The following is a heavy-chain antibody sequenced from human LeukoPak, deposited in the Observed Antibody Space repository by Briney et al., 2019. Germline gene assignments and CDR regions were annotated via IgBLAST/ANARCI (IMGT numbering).Heavy chain of an antibody. CDR3: ARDESPYYDSLTGYYIGYFDY. Sequence: ASVKVSCKASGYTFTSYAMNWVRQAPGQGLEWMGWINTNTGSPTYAQGFTGRFVFSLDTSVSTAYLQISSLKAEDTAVYCCARDESPYYDSLTGYYIGYFDYWGQGTLVTVSS. J-gene: IGHJ4*02. V-gene: IGHV7-4-1*02. CDR2: INTNTGSP. D-gene: IGHD3-9*01. CDR1: GYTFTSYA.